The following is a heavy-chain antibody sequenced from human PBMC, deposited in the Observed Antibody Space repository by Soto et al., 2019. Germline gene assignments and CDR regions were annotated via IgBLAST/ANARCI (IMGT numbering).Heavy chain of an antibody. Sequence: QVQLVQSGAEVKEPGSSVKVSCKASGGTFSSYSISWVRQAPGQGLEWMGGIIPILGTPQYARKFQGRVTITADESTSTAYMGLSRLRSDDTAVYYCATRLSISGVVMSWFDPWGRGSLVTVSS. D-gene: IGHD3-3*01. CDR3: ATRLSISGVVMSWFDP. CDR2: IIPILGTP. J-gene: IGHJ5*01. CDR1: GGTFSSYS. V-gene: IGHV1-69*01.